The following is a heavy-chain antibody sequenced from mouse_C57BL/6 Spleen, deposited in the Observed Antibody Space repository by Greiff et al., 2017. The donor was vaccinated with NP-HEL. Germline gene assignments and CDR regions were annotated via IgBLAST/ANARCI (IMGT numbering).Heavy chain of an antibody. CDR1: GFTFSDYY. Sequence: EVMLVESGGGLVQPGGSLKLSCAASGFTFSDYYMYWVRQTPEKRLEWVAYISNGGGSTYYPDTVKGRFTISRDNAKNTLYLQMSRLKSEDTAMYYCARDYYGSSYDYAMDYWGQGTSVTVSS. J-gene: IGHJ4*01. D-gene: IGHD1-1*01. V-gene: IGHV5-12*01. CDR2: ISNGGGST. CDR3: ARDYYGSSYDYAMDY.